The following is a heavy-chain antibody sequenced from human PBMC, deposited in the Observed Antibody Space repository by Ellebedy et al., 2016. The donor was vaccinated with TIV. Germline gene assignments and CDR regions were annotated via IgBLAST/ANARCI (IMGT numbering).Heavy chain of an antibody. J-gene: IGHJ3*02. CDR3: AKNLDIRGSGWGRACDI. D-gene: IGHD6-19*01. CDR1: GFTFSSYA. Sequence: PGGSLRLSCAASGFTFSSYAMTRVRQAPGKGLEWVSYISGSGGTTYYPDSVKGRFTISRDNSKNTLYLQMNSLRTEDTAVYYCAKNLDIRGSGWGRACDIWGQGTLVTVSS. CDR2: ISGSGGTT. V-gene: IGHV3-23*01.